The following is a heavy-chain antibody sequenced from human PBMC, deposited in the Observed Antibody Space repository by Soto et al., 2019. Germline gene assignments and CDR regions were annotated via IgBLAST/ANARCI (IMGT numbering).Heavy chain of an antibody. CDR1: GFSLSNSGMC. D-gene: IGHD2-2*01. Sequence: SGPTLVHSAPTGKLSCSLCGFSLSNSGMCVSWIRQPPGKALEWLARIDWDGDKYYSTSLKTRLTISKDTPKTQVVLTMTNMDPVDTATYYCARKYCISTSRYLDYWGQGTLVTVSS. V-gene: IGHV2-70*11. J-gene: IGHJ4*02. CDR2: IDWDGDK. CDR3: ARKYCISTSRYLDY.